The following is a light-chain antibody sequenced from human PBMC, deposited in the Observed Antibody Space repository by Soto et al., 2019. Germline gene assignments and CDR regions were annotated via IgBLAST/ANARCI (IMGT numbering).Light chain of an antibody. V-gene: IGLV1-36*01. CDR2: YDG. Sequence: QSVLTQPPSVSEAPRQRVTISCSGSDSNIGSNGVNWYQQLPGKAPKLVIFYDGLLPLGVSDRFSGSKSDTSASLAISDLQSEDEAEYFCAAWDASLNGVVFGGGTKLTVL. CDR1: DSNIGSNG. CDR3: AAWDASLNGVV. J-gene: IGLJ3*02.